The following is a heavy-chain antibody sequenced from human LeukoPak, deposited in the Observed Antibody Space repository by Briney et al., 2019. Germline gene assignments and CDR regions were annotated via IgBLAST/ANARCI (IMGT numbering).Heavy chain of an antibody. V-gene: IGHV3-23*01. CDR3: AKDWDGYGDHLPLDY. D-gene: IGHD4-17*01. J-gene: IGHJ4*02. Sequence: GALRLSCAASGFTFSSYAMSWVRQAPGKGLEWVSAIRGSGGGTYYADSVKGRFTISRDNSENTLYLQMNSLRAEDTAIYYCAKDWDGYGDHLPLDYWGQGTLVTVSS. CDR1: GFTFSSYA. CDR2: IRGSGGGT.